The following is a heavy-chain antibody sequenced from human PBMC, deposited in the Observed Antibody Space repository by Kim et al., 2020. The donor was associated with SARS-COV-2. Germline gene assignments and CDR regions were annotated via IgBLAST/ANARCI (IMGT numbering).Heavy chain of an antibody. D-gene: IGHD6-13*01. CDR3: AKNLIIEAAGTPDY. CDR1: GFTFSSYG. Sequence: GGSLRLSCAASGFTFSSYGMHWVRQAPGKGLEWVAVISYDGSNKYYADSVKGRFTISRDNSKNTLYLQMNSLRAEDTAVYYCAKNLIIEAAGTPDYWGQGTLVTVSS. J-gene: IGHJ4*02. CDR2: ISYDGSNK. V-gene: IGHV3-30*18.